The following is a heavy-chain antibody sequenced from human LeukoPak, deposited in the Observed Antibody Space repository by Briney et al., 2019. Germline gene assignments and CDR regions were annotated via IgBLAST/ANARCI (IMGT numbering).Heavy chain of an antibody. CDR1: GGSISSSSYY. Sequence: SVTLSLTCTVSGGSISSSSYYWGWIRQPPGKGLEWIGSIYYSGSTYYNPSLKSRVTISVDTSKNQFSLKLSSVTAADTAVYYCARHLSTGNYYFDYWGQGTLVTVSS. V-gene: IGHV4-39*01. CDR3: ARHLSTGNYYFDY. J-gene: IGHJ4*02. CDR2: IYYSGST. D-gene: IGHD1-7*01.